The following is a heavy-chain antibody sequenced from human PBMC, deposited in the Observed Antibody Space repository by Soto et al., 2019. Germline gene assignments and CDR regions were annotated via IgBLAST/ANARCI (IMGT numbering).Heavy chain of an antibody. D-gene: IGHD2-21*02. V-gene: IGHV3-23*01. CDR1: GFTFSSYA. Sequence: GGSLRLSCAASGFTFSSYAMSWVRQAPGKGLEWVSAISGSGGSTYYADSVKGRFTISRDNSKNTLYLQMNSLRAEDTAVYYCAKDPQHIVVVTAIGIDYWGQGTLVTVSS. CDR2: ISGSGGST. CDR3: AKDPQHIVVVTAIGIDY. J-gene: IGHJ4*02.